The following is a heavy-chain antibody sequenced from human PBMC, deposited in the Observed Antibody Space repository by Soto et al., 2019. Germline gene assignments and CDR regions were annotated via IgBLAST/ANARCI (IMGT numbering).Heavy chain of an antibody. Sequence: ESGGGVVQPGRSLRLSCAVSVFTFSSHAMHWVRQAPGKGLEWVTLISSDGSNKYYADSVKGRFTTSRDNSKNTMYLQMNSLRVEDTAVYYCARDDEGGSDCDLGYWGQGALVTVSS. D-gene: IGHD1-26*01. J-gene: IGHJ4*02. V-gene: IGHV3-30-3*01. CDR3: ARDDEGGSDCDLGY. CDR2: ISSDGSNK. CDR1: VFTFSSHA.